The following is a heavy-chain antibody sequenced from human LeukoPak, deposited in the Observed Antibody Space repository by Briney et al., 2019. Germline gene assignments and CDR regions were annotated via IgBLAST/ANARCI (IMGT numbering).Heavy chain of an antibody. V-gene: IGHV3-23*01. Sequence: PGGSLRLSCAASGFTFSSYPMSWVRQAPAKGLQWVSAISGGGGSAYYADSVKGRFTISRDNSKSTLYLQMNSLRAEDTAVYYCAKEGDKLVFYYYYGMDVWGQGTTVTVSS. CDR1: GFTFSSYP. J-gene: IGHJ6*02. CDR3: AKEGDKLVFYYYYGMDV. CDR2: ISGGGGSA. D-gene: IGHD6-13*01.